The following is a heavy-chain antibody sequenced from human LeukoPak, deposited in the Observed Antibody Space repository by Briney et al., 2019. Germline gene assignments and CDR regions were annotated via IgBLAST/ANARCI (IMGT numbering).Heavy chain of an antibody. CDR2: IYYSGST. J-gene: IGHJ1*01. Sequence: PSETLSLTCTVSGGSISSYYWSWIRQPPGKGLEWIGYIYYSGSTNYNPSLKSRATISVDTSKNQFSLKLSSVTAADTAVYYCARTPDCSGGSCYPLGYFQHWGQGTLVTVSS. D-gene: IGHD2-15*01. V-gene: IGHV4-59*08. CDR1: GGSISSYY. CDR3: ARTPDCSGGSCYPLGYFQH.